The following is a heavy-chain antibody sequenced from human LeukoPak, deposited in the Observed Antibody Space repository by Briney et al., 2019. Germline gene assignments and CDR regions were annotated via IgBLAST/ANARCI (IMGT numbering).Heavy chain of an antibody. CDR1: GFTFSDYY. Sequence: GGSLRLSCAASGFTFSDYYMSWIRQAPGKGLEWVSYISSSGSTIYYADSVKGRFTISRDNAKNSLYLRMNSLRAEDTAVYYCARVWSSGWYEVAPPDYWGQGTLVTASS. V-gene: IGHV3-11*01. CDR3: ARVWSSGWYEVAPPDY. CDR2: ISSSGSTI. J-gene: IGHJ4*02. D-gene: IGHD6-19*01.